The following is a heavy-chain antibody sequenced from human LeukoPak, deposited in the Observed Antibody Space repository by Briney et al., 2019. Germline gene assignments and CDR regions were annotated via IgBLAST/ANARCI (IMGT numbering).Heavy chain of an antibody. CDR3: AKVATMLGFDL. D-gene: IGHD5-12*01. J-gene: IGHJ4*02. CDR1: GFTFSSYS. Sequence: GGSLRLSCAASGFTFSSYSMNWVRQAPGKGLEWVSSISSSSSYIYYADSVKSRFTISRDNAKNSLYLQMNSLRAEDTAVYYCAKVATMLGFDLWGQGTLVTVSS. CDR2: ISSSSSYI. V-gene: IGHV3-21*01.